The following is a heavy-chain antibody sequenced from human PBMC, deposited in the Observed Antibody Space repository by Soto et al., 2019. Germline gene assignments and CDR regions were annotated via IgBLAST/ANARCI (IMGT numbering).Heavy chain of an antibody. CDR2: MSYSEST. D-gene: IGHD3-10*01. Sequence: SETMSVTCTVADGSIRSTSYCWSWIRLPPGKGLEWIASMSYSESTYYNPSLKSRVTISADTSKNQFSLDLSSVTAADTALYYCARQGFGPLHGLVDVWGQGTTVTVSS. V-gene: IGHV4-39*01. J-gene: IGHJ6*02. CDR1: DGSIRSTSYC. CDR3: ARQGFGPLHGLVDV.